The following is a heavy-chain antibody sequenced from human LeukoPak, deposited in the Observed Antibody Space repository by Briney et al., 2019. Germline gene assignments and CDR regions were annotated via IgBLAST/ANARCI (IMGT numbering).Heavy chain of an antibody. CDR2: ISSSSSTI. D-gene: IGHD3-10*01. CDR1: GFTFSSYS. V-gene: IGHV3-48*04. J-gene: IGHJ4*02. CDR3: ARGPPGVWGSGSSEYYFDY. Sequence: GGSLRLSCAASGFTFSSYSMNWVRQAPGKGLEWVSYISSSSSTIYYADSVKGRFTIFRDNAKNSLYLQMNSLRAEDTAVYYCARGPPGVWGSGSSEYYFDYWGQGTLVTVSS.